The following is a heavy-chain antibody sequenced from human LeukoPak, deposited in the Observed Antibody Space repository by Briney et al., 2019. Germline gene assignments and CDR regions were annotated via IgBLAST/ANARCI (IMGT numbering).Heavy chain of an antibody. CDR2: IYYTGST. CDR3: SRDGYSGLDY. V-gene: IGHV4-59*12. J-gene: IGHJ4*02. D-gene: IGHD3-22*01. CDR1: GGSISPYF. Sequence: SETLSLSCTVSGGSISPYFWSWIRQPPGKGLERIGYIYYTGSTNYNPSLRSRVTISVDTSKNQFSLKLSSVTAADTAVYYCSRDGYSGLDYWGQGTLVTVSS.